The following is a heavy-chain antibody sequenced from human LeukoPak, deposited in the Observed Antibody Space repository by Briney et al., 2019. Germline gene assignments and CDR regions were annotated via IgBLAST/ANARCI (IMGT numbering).Heavy chain of an antibody. Sequence: PGKSLRLSCAASGFPFSNYAMHWVRQVPGKGLEWVAVISFDGSNKYYADSVKGRFTISRDDSSNMLYLQMNSLRTEDTAVYYCAKGRSSGYRDYFDYWGQGTLVTVSS. CDR3: AKGRSSGYRDYFDY. D-gene: IGHD3-22*01. J-gene: IGHJ4*02. CDR1: GFPFSNYA. V-gene: IGHV3-30*18. CDR2: ISFDGSNK.